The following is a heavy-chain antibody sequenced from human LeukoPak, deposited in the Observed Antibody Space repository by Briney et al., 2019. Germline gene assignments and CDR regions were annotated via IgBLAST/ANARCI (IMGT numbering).Heavy chain of an antibody. CDR1: GFTFSSYS. D-gene: IGHD3-9*01. J-gene: IGHJ4*02. CDR2: ITSSSSHI. CDR3: ARVRQVTDY. Sequence: GGSLRLSCAASGFTFSSYSMNWVRQAPGKGLEWVSSITSSSSHIYYADSVKGRFTISRDNAKNSLYLQMNSLRAEDTAVYYCARVRQVTDYWGQGTLVTVSS. V-gene: IGHV3-21*01.